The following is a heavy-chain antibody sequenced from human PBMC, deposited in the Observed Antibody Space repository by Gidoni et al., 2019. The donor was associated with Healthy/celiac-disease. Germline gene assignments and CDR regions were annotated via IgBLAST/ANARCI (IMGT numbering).Heavy chain of an antibody. D-gene: IGHD3-22*01. CDR2: IYYSGST. J-gene: IGHJ4*02. V-gene: IGHV4-39*01. Sequence: QLQLQESGPGLVKPSETLSLSSHYYWGWIRQPPGKGLEWIGSIYYSGSTYYNPSLKSRVTISGDTSKNQFSLRLSSVTAADTAVYYCARTNYYDSSGSYDSWGQGTLVTVSS. CDR1: SHYY. CDR3: ARTNYYDSSGSYDS.